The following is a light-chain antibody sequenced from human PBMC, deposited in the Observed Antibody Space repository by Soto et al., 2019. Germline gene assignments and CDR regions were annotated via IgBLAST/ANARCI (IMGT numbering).Light chain of an antibody. CDR2: GAS. Sequence: EIVLTQSPGTLSLSPGERATLSCRASQSVSSSYLAWYQQKPGQAPRLLIYGASRRATGIPDRFSGSGSGTDFTLTISRLEPEDFTVYYCQQLDFSPWTFGQGTKVDIK. CDR1: QSVSSSY. V-gene: IGKV3-20*01. CDR3: QQLDFSPWT. J-gene: IGKJ1*01.